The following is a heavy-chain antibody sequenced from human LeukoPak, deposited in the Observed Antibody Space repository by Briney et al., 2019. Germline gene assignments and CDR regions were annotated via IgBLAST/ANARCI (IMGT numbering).Heavy chain of an antibody. J-gene: IGHJ4*02. V-gene: IGHV3-64D*06. Sequence: GGSLRVSCSVSGFAFSTDVMHCVRQAPGKGLEYVSAISSNGDNTYYADSVKGRFTISRDDSKNTLYLQMSSLRADDTAVYYCVRGTRYWGQGTLVTVSS. CDR2: ISSNGDNT. CDR3: VRGTRY. CDR1: GFAFSTDV.